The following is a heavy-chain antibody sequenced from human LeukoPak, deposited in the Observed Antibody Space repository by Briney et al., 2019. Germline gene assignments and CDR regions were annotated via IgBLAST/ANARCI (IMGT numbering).Heavy chain of an antibody. CDR3: ARVISDLLDFDFDY. CDR1: GFMFNNYW. V-gene: IGHV3-74*01. J-gene: IGHJ4*02. CDR2: IRSDGRST. Sequence: GGSLRLSCAAPGFMFNNYWMHWVRQAPGKGLEWASRIRSDGRSTSYADSVKGRFTISRDNAKSMLYLQMNTVRAEDSALYYCARVISDLLDFDFDYWGQGTLVTVSS. D-gene: IGHD3-16*01.